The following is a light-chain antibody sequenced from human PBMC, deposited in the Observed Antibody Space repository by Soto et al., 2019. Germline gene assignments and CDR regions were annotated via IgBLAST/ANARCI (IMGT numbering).Light chain of an antibody. CDR3: QHFGDSLFT. V-gene: IGKV3-20*01. Sequence: EIVLTQSPGTLSLSPGERATLSCRASQSVYSSYLAWYQQKPCQTPRLLIYGASTRATGIPDRFSGSGSGTDFTLTISRLEAEDFAVYYCQHFGDSLFTFGPGTKVDIK. CDR1: QSVYSSY. J-gene: IGKJ3*01. CDR2: GAS.